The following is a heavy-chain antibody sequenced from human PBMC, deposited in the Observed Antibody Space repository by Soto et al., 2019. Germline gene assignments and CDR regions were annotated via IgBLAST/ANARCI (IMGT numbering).Heavy chain of an antibody. CDR1: GGSFSSGGYY. CDR2: IYYSGST. Sequence: TSETLSLTCTFSGGSFSSGGYYWSWVRPPPGKGLEWVGYIYYSGSTYYNPSRKSRVTISVDTSQNQFSLQLTSVTVADTAMYYCARRWADFWSENFGMDVCGQGTTVTVSS. V-gene: IGHV4-31*03. D-gene: IGHD3-3*01. CDR3: ARRWADFWSENFGMDV. J-gene: IGHJ6*02.